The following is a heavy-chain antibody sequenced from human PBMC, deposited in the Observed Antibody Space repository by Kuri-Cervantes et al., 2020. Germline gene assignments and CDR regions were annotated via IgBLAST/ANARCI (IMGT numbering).Heavy chain of an antibody. V-gene: IGHV3-21*01. CDR3: AREGSSGWDLDY. D-gene: IGHD6-19*01. CDR1: GFTFDDYA. CDR2: ISSSSSYI. J-gene: IGHJ4*02. Sequence: GESLKISCAASGFTFDDYAMHWVRQAPGKGLEWVSSISSSSSYIYYADSVKGRFTISRDNAKNSLYLQMNSLRAGDTAVYYCAREGSSGWDLDYWGQGTLVTVSS.